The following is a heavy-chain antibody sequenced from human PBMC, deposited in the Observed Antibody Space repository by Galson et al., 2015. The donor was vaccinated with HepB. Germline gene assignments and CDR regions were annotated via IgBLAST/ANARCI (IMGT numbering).Heavy chain of an antibody. V-gene: IGHV3-11*06. CDR3: TRPPHNDFGSYGMDV. Sequence: SLRLSCAASGFTFSDYYMSWIRQAPGKGLEWDSYISSSSSYINYADSVKGRFTISRDNAKNSLYLQMNSLRAEDTAVYYCTRPPHNDFGSYGMDVWGQGTTVTVSS. D-gene: IGHD3-3*01. CDR1: GFTFSDYY. J-gene: IGHJ6*02. CDR2: ISSSSSYI.